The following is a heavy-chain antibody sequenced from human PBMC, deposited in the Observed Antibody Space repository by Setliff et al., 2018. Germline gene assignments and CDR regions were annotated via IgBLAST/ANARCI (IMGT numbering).Heavy chain of an antibody. Sequence: PSETLSLTCSISGDSTTSHNYNWGWIRQPPGKGLEWIGSLFHSGSTYYNPSLKSRLTISRDTSKNQVSLKLNSVTATDTAVYYCARDLGHGGDSDYWGQGILVTVSS. J-gene: IGHJ4*02. V-gene: IGHV4-39*07. CDR3: ARDLGHGGDSDY. CDR2: LFHSGST. D-gene: IGHD2-21*02. CDR1: GDSTTSHNYN.